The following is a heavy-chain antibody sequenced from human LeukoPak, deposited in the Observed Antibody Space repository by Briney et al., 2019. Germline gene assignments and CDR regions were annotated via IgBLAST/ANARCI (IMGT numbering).Heavy chain of an antibody. D-gene: IGHD2-15*01. Sequence: SETLSLTCTVSGASISTSYWYWIRQPPGKGREGIGYIHYRGDINYNPSLKSRVTISAYPSKNQLSLKLSSVTAADTAVYYCARVGCSGGSCYPDYWGQGTLVTVSS. CDR1: GASISTSY. CDR2: IHYRGDI. J-gene: IGHJ4*02. V-gene: IGHV4-59*01. CDR3: ARVGCSGGSCYPDY.